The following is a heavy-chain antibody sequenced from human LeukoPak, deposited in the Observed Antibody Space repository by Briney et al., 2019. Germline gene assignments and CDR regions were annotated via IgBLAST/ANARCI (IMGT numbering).Heavy chain of an antibody. D-gene: IGHD4-17*01. CDR1: GFTFSSYA. J-gene: IGHJ4*02. CDR3: ARGPRSYGDYFDY. CDR2: ISASGDRT. Sequence: GGSLRLSCAASGFTFSSYAMSWVRQAPGRGLEWVSAISASGDRTYYADSVKGRFTISRDNAKNSLYLQMNSLRAEDTAIYYCARGPRSYGDYFDYWGQGTLVTVSS. V-gene: IGHV3-23*01.